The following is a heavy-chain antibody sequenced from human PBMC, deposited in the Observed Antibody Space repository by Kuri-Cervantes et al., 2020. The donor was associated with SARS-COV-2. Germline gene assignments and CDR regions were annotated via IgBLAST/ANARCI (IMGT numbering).Heavy chain of an antibody. CDR3: ARGHYGSGSYYSAPFDY. Sequence: GESLKISCAASGFTFSSYSMNWVRQAPGKGLEWVSSISSSSSYIYYADSVKGRFTISRDNAKNSLYLQMNSLRAEDTAVYYCARGHYGSGSYYSAPFDYWGQGTLVTVSS. CDR2: ISSSSSYI. J-gene: IGHJ4*02. CDR1: GFTFSSYS. V-gene: IGHV3-21*04. D-gene: IGHD3-10*01.